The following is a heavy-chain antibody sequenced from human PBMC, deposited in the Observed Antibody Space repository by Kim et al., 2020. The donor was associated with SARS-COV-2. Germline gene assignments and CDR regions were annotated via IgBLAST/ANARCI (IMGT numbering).Heavy chain of an antibody. J-gene: IGHJ4*02. D-gene: IGHD3-3*01. Sequence: YYADSVKGRFTISRDNSKNTLYLQMNSLRAEDTAVYYCAKDLDYDFWRGGWGQGTLVTVSS. V-gene: IGHV3-23*01. CDR3: AKDLDYDFWRGG.